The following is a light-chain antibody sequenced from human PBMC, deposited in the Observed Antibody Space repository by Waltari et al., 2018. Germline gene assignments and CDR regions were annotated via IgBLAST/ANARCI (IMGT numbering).Light chain of an antibody. J-gene: IGKJ1*01. Sequence: DVVMTQSPDSLAVSLGERATINCKASQSLLYTSNNKNYLAWYQQKPGQPPKILIYWASIRGSGVPDRFSGSGSGTDFTLTISGLQAEDVASYFCPQYLHTPRTFGQGTKVEIK. CDR1: QSLLYTSNNKNY. CDR3: PQYLHTPRT. V-gene: IGKV4-1*01. CDR2: WAS.